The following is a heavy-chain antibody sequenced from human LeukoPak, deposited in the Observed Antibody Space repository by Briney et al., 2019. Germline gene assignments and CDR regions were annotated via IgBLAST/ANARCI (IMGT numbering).Heavy chain of an antibody. Sequence: GGSLRLSCAASGFTFSSYSMNWVRQAPGKGLEWVSSISSSSSYIYYADSVEGRFTISRDNAKNSLYLQMNSLRAEDTAVYYCARVQSEITMVRGVIKYYYYGMDVWGKGTTVTVSS. D-gene: IGHD3-10*01. CDR3: ARVQSEITMVRGVIKYYYYGMDV. CDR1: GFTFSSYS. V-gene: IGHV3-21*01. CDR2: ISSSSSYI. J-gene: IGHJ6*04.